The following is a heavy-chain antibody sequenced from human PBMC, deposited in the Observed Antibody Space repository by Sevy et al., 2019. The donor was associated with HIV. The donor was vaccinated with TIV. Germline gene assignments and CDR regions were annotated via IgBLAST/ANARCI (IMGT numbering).Heavy chain of an antibody. Sequence: SETLSLTCTVSGGSITSLYWNWIRQPPGKGLEWIANIYYNGHINYNPSFKSQVTLSLDTSKNQFSLRLSSVTAADTAMYYCAGENAWGRGYSWGQGTLVTVSS. D-gene: IGHD1-26*01. CDR3: AGENAWGRGYS. CDR1: GGSITSLY. J-gene: IGHJ4*02. CDR2: IYYNGHI. V-gene: IGHV4-59*08.